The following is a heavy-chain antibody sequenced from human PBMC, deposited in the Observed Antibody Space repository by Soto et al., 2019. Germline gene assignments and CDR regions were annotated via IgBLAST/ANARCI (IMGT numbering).Heavy chain of an antibody. V-gene: IGHV1-18*01. CDR2: ISAYNGNT. Sequence: QVQLVQSGAEVKKPGASVKVSCKASGYTFTSYGISWVRQAPGQGLEWMGWISAYNGNTNYAQKLQGRVTMTTDTSTSTAYMERRSLRSDDTAVYYCAGVSSGDYGDWYFDLWGRGTLVTVSS. CDR1: GYTFTSYG. J-gene: IGHJ2*01. CDR3: AGVSSGDYGDWYFDL. D-gene: IGHD4-17*01.